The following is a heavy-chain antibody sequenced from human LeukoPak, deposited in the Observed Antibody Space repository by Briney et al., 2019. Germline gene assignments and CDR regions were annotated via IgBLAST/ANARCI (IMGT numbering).Heavy chain of an antibody. CDR2: IYPGDSDA. CDR3: ASRSQTGAFDI. V-gene: IGHV5-51*01. J-gene: IGHJ3*02. D-gene: IGHD2-15*01. CDR1: GYSFANYW. Sequence: GESLRISCKGSGYSFANYWIAWVRQMPEKGLEWMGVIYPGDSDARYSPSFQGQVTISADKSISTAYLQWSSLKASDTAMYYCASRSQTGAFDIWGQGTLVTVSS.